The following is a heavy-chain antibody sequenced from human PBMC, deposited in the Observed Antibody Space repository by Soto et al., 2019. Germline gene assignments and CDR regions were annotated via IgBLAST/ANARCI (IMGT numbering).Heavy chain of an antibody. Sequence: QVQLVESGGGLVKPGGSLSLSCAASGFTFNDHYMTWIRQAPGKGLEGVSFISSDSIYTDSADSVKGRFTNSGDNAKYILYLQMSSLRVEDTAVYYCAREATGSGLDYGMDVWGQGSTVAVSS. J-gene: IGHJ6*02. V-gene: IGHV3-11*06. D-gene: IGHD3-10*01. CDR2: ISSDSIYT. CDR1: GFTFNDHY. CDR3: AREATGSGLDYGMDV.